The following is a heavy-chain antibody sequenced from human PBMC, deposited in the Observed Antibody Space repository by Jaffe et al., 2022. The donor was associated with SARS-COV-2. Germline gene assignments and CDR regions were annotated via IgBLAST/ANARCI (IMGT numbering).Heavy chain of an antibody. CDR3: AHSPSPIAAAGTRYYYYYGMDV. CDR1: GFSLSTSGVG. J-gene: IGHJ6*02. V-gene: IGHV2-5*01. D-gene: IGHD6-13*01. CDR2: IYWNDDK. Sequence: QITLKESGPTLVKPTQTLTLTCTFSGFSLSTSGVGVGWIRQPPGKALEWLALIYWNDDKRYSPSLKSRLTITKDTSKNQVVLTMTNMDPVDTATYYCAHSPSPIAAAGTRYYYYYGMDVWGQGTTVTVSS.